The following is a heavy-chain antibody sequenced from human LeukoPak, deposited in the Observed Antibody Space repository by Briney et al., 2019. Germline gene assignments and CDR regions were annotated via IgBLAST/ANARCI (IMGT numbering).Heavy chain of an antibody. CDR1: GGIFSSYA. J-gene: IGHJ4*02. D-gene: IGHD1-26*01. CDR3: ATTRRELLRARYFDY. V-gene: IGHV1-69*13. CDR2: IIPLFGTP. Sequence: GASVTVSCKASGGIFSSYAISWVRQAPGQGLEWMGGIIPLFGTPNYAQKFQGRVTIIADESASTAYMVLSSLTSEDTAVYYCATTRRELLRARYFDYWGQGTLVTVSS.